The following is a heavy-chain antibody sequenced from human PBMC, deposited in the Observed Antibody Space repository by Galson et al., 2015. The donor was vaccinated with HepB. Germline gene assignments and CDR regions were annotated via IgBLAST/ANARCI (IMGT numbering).Heavy chain of an antibody. J-gene: IGHJ4*02. CDR3: ARDITRGVSDYSSYTGSY. V-gene: IGHV3-9*01. D-gene: IGHD6-6*01. CDR1: GFTFDDYA. Sequence: SLRLSCAASGFTFDDYAMHWVRQAPGKGLEWVSGINWNSGTIVYADSAKGRFTISRDNAKNSLYLQMNTLRAEDTAFYYCARDITRGVSDYSSYTGSYWGQGTLVIVSS. CDR2: INWNSGTI.